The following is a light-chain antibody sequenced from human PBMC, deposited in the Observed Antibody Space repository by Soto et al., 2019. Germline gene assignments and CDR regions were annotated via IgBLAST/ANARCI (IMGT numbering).Light chain of an antibody. CDR1: SGYSTYA. CDR3: QSLGTGIQV. Sequence: QTVVTQSPSASASLGASVKLTCTLSSGYSTYAIAWHQQQSEKGPRFLMKINYDGTHSKGDGFFDRFSGSSSGAERHLTISSRQYDDEADCYCQSLGTGIQVFGGGTKLPVL. CDR2: INYDGTH. V-gene: IGLV4-69*01. J-gene: IGLJ3*02.